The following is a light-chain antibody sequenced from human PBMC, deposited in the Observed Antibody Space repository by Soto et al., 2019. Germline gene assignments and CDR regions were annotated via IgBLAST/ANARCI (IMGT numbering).Light chain of an antibody. V-gene: IGKV2-24*01. CDR1: QSLVHRDGNTY. J-gene: IGKJ5*01. CDR2: KIS. CDR3: MQATQFPQIT. Sequence: DIVMTQTPLSSPVTLGQPASISCRSSQSLVHRDGNTYLSWLQQRPGQPPRLLIYKISNRVSGVPDRFSGSGAGTHFTLKISRVEAEDVGVYYCMQATQFPQITFGQGTRLEIK.